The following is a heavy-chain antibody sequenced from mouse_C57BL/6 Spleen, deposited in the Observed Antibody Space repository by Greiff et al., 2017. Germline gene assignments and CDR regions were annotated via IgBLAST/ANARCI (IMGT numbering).Heavy chain of an antibody. D-gene: IGHD1-1*01. Sequence: QVQLQQSGAELVKPGASVKISCKASGYAFSSYWMNWVKQRPGKGLEWIGQIYPGDGDTNYNGKFKGKATLTADKSSSTAYMQLSSLTSEDSAVYFCARDYGSSGWYFDVWGTGTTVTVSS. J-gene: IGHJ1*03. CDR3: ARDYGSSGWYFDV. V-gene: IGHV1-80*01. CDR1: GYAFSSYW. CDR2: IYPGDGDT.